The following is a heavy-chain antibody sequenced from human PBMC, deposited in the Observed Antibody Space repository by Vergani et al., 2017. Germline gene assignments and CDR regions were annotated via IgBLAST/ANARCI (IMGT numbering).Heavy chain of an antibody. CDR2: ISGSGVST. D-gene: IGHD3-10*01. Sequence: EVQLLESGGGLVQPGGSLRLPCAASGFTFSSYAMSWVRQAPGKGLEWVSAISGSGVSTYYADSVKGRFTISRDNSKNKLYLQMNSLRAEDTAVYYCAICHWYGEYPQRGFDYWGQGTLVTVSS. V-gene: IGHV3-23*01. J-gene: IGHJ4*02. CDR1: GFTFSSYA. CDR3: AICHWYGEYPQRGFDY.